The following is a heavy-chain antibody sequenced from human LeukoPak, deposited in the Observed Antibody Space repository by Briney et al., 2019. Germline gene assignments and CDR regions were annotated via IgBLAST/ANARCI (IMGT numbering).Heavy chain of an antibody. CDR1: GYTFTGYY. CDR2: INPNSGGT. D-gene: IGHD3-10*01. CDR3: ARGLLWFGELLTAFDI. V-gene: IGHV1-2*02. J-gene: IGHJ3*02. Sequence: ASVKVSCKAPGYTFTGYYMHWVRQAPGQGLEWMGWINPNSGGTNYAQKFQGRVTMTRDTSISTAYMELSRLRSDDTAVYYCARGLLWFGELLTAFDIWGQGTMVTVSS.